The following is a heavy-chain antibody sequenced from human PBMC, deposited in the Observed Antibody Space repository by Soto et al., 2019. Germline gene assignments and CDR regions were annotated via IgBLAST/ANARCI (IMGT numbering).Heavy chain of an antibody. D-gene: IGHD6-19*01. CDR3: AKDIRYSSGWDNFYYYYYMDV. CDR1: GFTFDDYA. CDR2: ISWNSGSI. J-gene: IGHJ6*03. V-gene: IGHV3-9*01. Sequence: GGSLRLSCAASGFTFDDYAMHWVRQAPGKGLEWVSGISWNSGSIGYADSVKGRFTISRDNAKNSLYLQMNSLRAEDTALYYCAKDIRYSSGWDNFYYYYYMDVWGKGTTVTVSS.